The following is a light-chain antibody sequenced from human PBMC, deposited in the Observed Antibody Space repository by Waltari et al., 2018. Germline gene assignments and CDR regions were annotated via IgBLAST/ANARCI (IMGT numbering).Light chain of an antibody. CDR3: MQTLTTPYT. V-gene: IGKV2-28*01. J-gene: IGKJ2*01. Sequence: IVMTQSPLSLPVTPGEPASISCRSSQSLLHSDGHNSLDWYLRKPGQSPKLLLYLGSNRASGVPDRFSGIGSGTDFTLKISRVETEDVGVYYCMQTLTTPYTFGQGTKLEIK. CDR2: LGS. CDR1: QSLLHSDGHNS.